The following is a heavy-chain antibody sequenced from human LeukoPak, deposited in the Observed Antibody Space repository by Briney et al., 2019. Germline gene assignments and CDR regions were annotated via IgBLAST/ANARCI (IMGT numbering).Heavy chain of an antibody. CDR3: GKATVGYSSGRYPGWPVDY. CDR1: GFTFNSYA. CDR2: IFGSGGSP. J-gene: IGHJ4*02. Sequence: GGSLRLSCAASGFTFNSYAMYWVRQAPGKGLEWISGIFGSGGSPHYADSVKGRFTISRDNSQEIVYLQLDSLRVEDTALYYCGKATVGYSSGRYPGWPVDYWGQGALVTVSS. V-gene: IGHV3-23*01. D-gene: IGHD2-15*01.